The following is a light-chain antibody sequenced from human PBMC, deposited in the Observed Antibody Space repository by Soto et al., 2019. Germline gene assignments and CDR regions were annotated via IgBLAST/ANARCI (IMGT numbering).Light chain of an antibody. V-gene: IGKV3-20*01. CDR2: GAS. Sequence: ELVLTQSPGTLSLSPGETATLSCRASQSFGGTSLAWYQQEPGQSPRLLIYGASSRATGIPDRFSGSGSGTDFTLTISRVEPDDFAMYYCQQYGKSPSGRFGQGTKVDIK. J-gene: IGKJ1*01. CDR3: QQYGKSPSGR. CDR1: QSFGGTS.